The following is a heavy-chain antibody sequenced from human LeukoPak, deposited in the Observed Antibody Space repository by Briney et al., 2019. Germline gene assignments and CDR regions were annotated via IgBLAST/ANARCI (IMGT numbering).Heavy chain of an antibody. Sequence: GGSLRLSCSASGFTFSSYAMHWVRQAPGKGLEYVSAISSNGGSTYYADSVKGRFTISRDNSKNTLYLQMSSLRAEDTAVYYCVEGGSGSYLLFDYWGQGTLVTVSS. J-gene: IGHJ4*02. D-gene: IGHD3-10*01. CDR3: VEGGSGSYLLFDY. V-gene: IGHV3-64D*06. CDR2: ISSNGGST. CDR1: GFTFSSYA.